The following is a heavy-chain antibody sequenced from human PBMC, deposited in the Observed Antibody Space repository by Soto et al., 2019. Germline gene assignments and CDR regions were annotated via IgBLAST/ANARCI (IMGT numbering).Heavy chain of an antibody. V-gene: IGHV3-30*18. D-gene: IGHD1-1*01. Sequence: PGGSMRLSCAASGFTFSSYGMHWVRQAPGKGLEWVAVISYDGSNKYYADSVKGRFTISRDNSKNTLYLQMNSLRAEDTAVYYCAKEPYTHWNPQPLDYWGQGTLVTVSS. CDR3: AKEPYTHWNPQPLDY. J-gene: IGHJ4*02. CDR2: ISYDGSNK. CDR1: GFTFSSYG.